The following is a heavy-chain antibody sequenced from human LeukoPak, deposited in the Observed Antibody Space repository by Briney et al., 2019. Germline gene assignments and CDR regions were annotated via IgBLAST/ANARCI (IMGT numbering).Heavy chain of an antibody. J-gene: IGHJ4*02. CDR3: ARHFGGDSDY. D-gene: IGHD3-3*01. V-gene: IGHV4-59*08. CDR2: IYYSGST. Sequence: SETLSLTCTVSGGSISSYYWSWIRQPPGKGLEWIGYIYYSGSTNYNPSLKSRVTISVDTSKNQFSLKLSSVTAADTAVYYCARHFGGDSDYWGQGTLVTVSS. CDR1: GGSISSYY.